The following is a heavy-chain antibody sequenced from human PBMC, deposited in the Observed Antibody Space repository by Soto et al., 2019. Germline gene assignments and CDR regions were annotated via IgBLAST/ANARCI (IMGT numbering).Heavy chain of an antibody. CDR3: ARDRDDIMTGPIDY. D-gene: IGHD3-9*01. V-gene: IGHV3-66*01. CDR2: IYSDGTT. CDR1: GFTVSSKY. Sequence: EVQLVESGGGLVQPGGSLRLSCAASGFTVSSKYMSWVRQAPGKGLEWVSVIYSDGTTYYEESVKGRFTISRDNSKNTLYFQMNNLRAEDAAVYYCARDRDDIMTGPIDYWGQGTLVTVSS. J-gene: IGHJ4*02.